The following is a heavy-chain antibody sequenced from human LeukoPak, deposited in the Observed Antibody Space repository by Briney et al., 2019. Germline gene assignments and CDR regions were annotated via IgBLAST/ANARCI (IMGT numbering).Heavy chain of an antibody. V-gene: IGHV3-30*03. CDR1: GFTFSSYG. D-gene: IGHD5-18*01. Sequence: GGSLRLSCAASGFTFSSYGMHWVRQAPGKGLEWVAVISYDGSNKYYADSVKGRFTISRDNSKNTLYLQMNSLRAEDTAVYYCARCYSYGYGYFDYWGQGTLVTVSS. CDR3: ARCYSYGYGYFDY. J-gene: IGHJ4*02. CDR2: ISYDGSNK.